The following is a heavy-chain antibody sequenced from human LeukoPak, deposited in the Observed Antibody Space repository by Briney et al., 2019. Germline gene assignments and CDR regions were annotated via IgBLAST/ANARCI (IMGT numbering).Heavy chain of an antibody. D-gene: IGHD3-10*01. Sequence: PGGSLRLSCAASGFTFTNHPMSWVRQTLGRGLEWISAISANGRSTYYADSVKGRFTISRDDSWNTLFLQMNSLRPEDTAIYYCAKVGGSTNYYPESWGQGTLVTFSS. CDR2: ISANGRST. J-gene: IGHJ5*02. CDR3: AKVGGSTNYYPES. CDR1: GFTFTNHP. V-gene: IGHV3-23*01.